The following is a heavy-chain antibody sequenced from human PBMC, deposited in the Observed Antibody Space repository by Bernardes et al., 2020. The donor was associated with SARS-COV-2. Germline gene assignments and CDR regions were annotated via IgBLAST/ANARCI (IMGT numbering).Heavy chain of an antibody. CDR1: GGSFSGYY. V-gene: IGHV4-34*01. J-gene: IGHJ4*02. Sequence: SETLSLTCAVYGGSFSGYYWSWIRQPPGKGLEWIGEINHGGSTNYNPSLKSRVTMSVGASKKQFSLKLSSVTAADTAIYYCTRAAAGRGALDYWGQGTLVTVSS. D-gene: IGHD6-13*01. CDR2: INHGGST. CDR3: TRAAAGRGALDY.